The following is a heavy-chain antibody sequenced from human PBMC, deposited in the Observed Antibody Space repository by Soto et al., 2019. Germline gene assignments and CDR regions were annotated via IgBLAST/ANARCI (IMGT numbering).Heavy chain of an antibody. CDR1: GYTFTSYA. CDR2: INAGNGNT. D-gene: IGHD3-16*02. Sequence: ASVKVSCKASGYTFTSYAMHWVRQAPGQRLEWMGWINAGNGNTKYSQKFQGRVTITRDTSASTAYMELSSLRSEDTAVYYCARVGPITFGGVIVSRDYFDYWGQGTLVTVYS. V-gene: IGHV1-3*01. J-gene: IGHJ4*02. CDR3: ARVGPITFGGVIVSRDYFDY.